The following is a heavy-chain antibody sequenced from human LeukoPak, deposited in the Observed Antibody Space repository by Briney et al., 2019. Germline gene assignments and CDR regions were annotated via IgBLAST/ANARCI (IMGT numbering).Heavy chain of an antibody. CDR1: GFTFSSYT. CDR2: ITTGDGNT. D-gene: IGHD3-22*01. CDR3: ASVLNYYDSSGILDY. J-gene: IGHJ4*02. V-gene: IGHV3-23*01. Sequence: PGGSLRLSCTASGFTFSSYTMTWVRQAPGKGLKWVSTITTGDGNTYYADSVKGRFTVSRDDSKNTLYLQMNSLRAEDTAVYYCASVLNYYDSSGILDYWGQGTLVTVSS.